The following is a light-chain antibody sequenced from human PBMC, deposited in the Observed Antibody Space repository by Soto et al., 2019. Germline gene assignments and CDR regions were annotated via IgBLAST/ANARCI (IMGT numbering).Light chain of an antibody. V-gene: IGLV2-14*01. Sequence: QSALTQPASVSGSPGQSITISCTGTSSDVGGYNYVSWYQQLPGKAPKLMIYGVRNRPSGVSNRFSGSKSGNTASLTISGLQAEDEADYYCGSYTSIATWVFGGGTKLTVL. J-gene: IGLJ3*02. CDR3: GSYTSIATWV. CDR2: GVR. CDR1: SSDVGGYNY.